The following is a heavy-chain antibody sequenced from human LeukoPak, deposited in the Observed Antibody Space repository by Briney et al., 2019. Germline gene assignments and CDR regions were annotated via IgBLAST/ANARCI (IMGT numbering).Heavy chain of an antibody. V-gene: IGHV1-69*13. Sequence: SVKVSCKASGGTFSSYAISWVRQAPGQGLEWMGGFIPIFATANYAQKFQGRVTITADESTSTAYMELSSLRSEDTAVYYCARGPITTRSHFDYWGQGTLVTVSS. J-gene: IGHJ4*02. CDR2: FIPIFATA. CDR1: GGTFSSYA. D-gene: IGHD3-22*01. CDR3: ARGPITTRSHFDY.